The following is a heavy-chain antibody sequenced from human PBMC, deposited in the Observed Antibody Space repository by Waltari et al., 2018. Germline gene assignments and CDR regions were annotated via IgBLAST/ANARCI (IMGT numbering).Heavy chain of an antibody. V-gene: IGHV3-74*01. CDR3: VGVYRGGLDV. J-gene: IGHJ6*02. CDR2: MSSDGRSK. CDR1: GFTISSHG. D-gene: IGHD5-18*01. Sequence: EVQLVESGGGLVQPGGSLRLSCAASGFTISSHGMHWVRQGPGKGLVWVSRMSSDGRSKSYADSVKGRFTISRDNAKNTLYLQMNSLRAEDTAVYYGVGVYRGGLDVWGQGTTVTVSS.